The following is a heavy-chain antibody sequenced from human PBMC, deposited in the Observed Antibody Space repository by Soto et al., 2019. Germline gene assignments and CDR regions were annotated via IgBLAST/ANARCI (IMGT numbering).Heavy chain of an antibody. J-gene: IGHJ4*02. CDR3: AREPRTGTIDY. D-gene: IGHD1-1*01. V-gene: IGHV1-8*02. Sequence: ASVKVSCKASGGTFTNYAFSWVRQAPGQGLEWMGWMNPNSGNTGYAQKFQGRVTMTRNTSISTAYMELSSLRSEDTAVYYCAREPRTGTIDYWGQGTLVTVSS. CDR2: MNPNSGNT. CDR1: GGTFTNYA.